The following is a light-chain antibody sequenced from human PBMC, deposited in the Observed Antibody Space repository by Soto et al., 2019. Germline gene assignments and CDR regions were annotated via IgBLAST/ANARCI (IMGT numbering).Light chain of an antibody. CDR2: DAS. Sequence: EIVLTQSPATLPLSRGEIATLSCSASQSVSSYLAWYQQKPGQAPRLLIYDASNSATGIPARFSGSGSGTDFTHTSSSLEAEDFAVYYCQQRSNWPPWTCGQGTKVEIK. CDR3: QQRSNWPPWT. CDR1: QSVSSY. V-gene: IGKV3-11*01. J-gene: IGKJ1*01.